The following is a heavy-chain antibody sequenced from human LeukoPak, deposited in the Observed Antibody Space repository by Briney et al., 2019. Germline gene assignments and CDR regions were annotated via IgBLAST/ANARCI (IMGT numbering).Heavy chain of an antibody. CDR1: GFSVRSSAGH. J-gene: IGHJ4*02. CDR2: ISWNDDK. Sequence: ESGPTLVKPTQTLTLTCTLSGFSVRSSAGHVGWIRQPPGRALEWLALISWNDDKRYSPSLNSRLTITKDTSKNQVVLRMSNMDPVDTATYYCTHSPPRVGWVNWGRGTLVTVSS. CDR3: THSPPRVGWVN. V-gene: IGHV2-5*01. D-gene: IGHD1-26*01.